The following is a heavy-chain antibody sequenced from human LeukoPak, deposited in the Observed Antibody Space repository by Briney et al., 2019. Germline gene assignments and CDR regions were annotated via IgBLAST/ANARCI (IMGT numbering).Heavy chain of an antibody. J-gene: IGHJ4*02. V-gene: IGHV3-48*03. D-gene: IGHD2-2*02. Sequence: GGSLRLSCAASGFIFSSYEMNWVRQAPGKGLEWVSYIRSSGTTIYYADTVKGRFTISRDNAKNSLYLQMNSLRAEDTAVYYCAKKYCSSTSCYTDSSYFDYWGQGTLVTVSS. CDR2: IRSSGTTI. CDR1: GFIFSSYE. CDR3: AKKYCSSTSCYTDSSYFDY.